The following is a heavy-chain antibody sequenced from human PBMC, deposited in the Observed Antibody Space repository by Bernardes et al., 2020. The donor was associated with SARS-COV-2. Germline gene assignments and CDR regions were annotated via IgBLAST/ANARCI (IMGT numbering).Heavy chain of an antibody. CDR3: ARDTEKAYSSSWSGFDY. J-gene: IGHJ4*02. CDR1: GYTFTGYY. D-gene: IGHD6-13*01. V-gene: IGHV1-2*02. CDR2: INPNSGGT. Sequence: ASVKVSCKASGYTFTGYYMHWVRQAPGQGLEWMGWINPNSGGTNYAQKFQGRVTMTRDTSISTAYMELSRLRSDDTAVYYCARDTEKAYSSSWSGFDYWGQGTLVTVSS.